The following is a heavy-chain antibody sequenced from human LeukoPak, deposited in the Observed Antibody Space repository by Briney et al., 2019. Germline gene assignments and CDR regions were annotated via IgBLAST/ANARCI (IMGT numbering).Heavy chain of an antibody. V-gene: IGHV3-7*01. CDR3: ARDRFGHYDSSGSIPGAMGY. Sequence: LAGGSLRLSCAASGFTFSSYWMSWVRQAPGKGLEWVANIKQDGSEKYYVDSVKGRFTISRDNAKNSLYLQMNSMSAADTAVYYRARDRFGHYDSSGSIPGAMGYWGQGTLVTVSS. J-gene: IGHJ4*02. CDR1: GFTFSSYW. CDR2: IKQDGSEK. D-gene: IGHD3-22*01.